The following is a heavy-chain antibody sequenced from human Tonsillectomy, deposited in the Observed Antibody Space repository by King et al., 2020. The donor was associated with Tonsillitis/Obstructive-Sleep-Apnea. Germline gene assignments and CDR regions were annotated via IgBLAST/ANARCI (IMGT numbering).Heavy chain of an antibody. CDR2: IYYSGST. V-gene: IGHV4-59*01. D-gene: IGHD5-12*01. Sequence: VQLQESGPGLVKPSETLSLTCTVSGGSISSYYWSWIRQPPGKGLEWIGYIYYSGSTNYNPSLKSRVTISVDTSKNQFSLKLSSVTAADTAVYYCARVRAPTRAGLYYSYYYMDVWGKGTTVTVSS. CDR1: GGSISSYY. J-gene: IGHJ6*03. CDR3: ARVRAPTRAGLYYSYYYMDV.